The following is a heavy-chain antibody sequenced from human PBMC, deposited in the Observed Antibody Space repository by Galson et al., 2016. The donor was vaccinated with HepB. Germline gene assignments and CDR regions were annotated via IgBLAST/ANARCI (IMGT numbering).Heavy chain of an antibody. CDR1: GGSISRNNW. CDR2: IFHSGST. CDR3: ARQHRGGPSDY. V-gene: IGHV4-4*02. J-gene: IGHJ4*02. D-gene: IGHD5-24*01. Sequence: SGTLSLTCTVSGGSISRNNWWSWVRQPPGKRLEWIGEIFHSGSTNYNPSLKSRVTMSVDKSKNQFSLNVTSVTAADTAVYYCARQHRGGPSDYWGQGTLVIVSS.